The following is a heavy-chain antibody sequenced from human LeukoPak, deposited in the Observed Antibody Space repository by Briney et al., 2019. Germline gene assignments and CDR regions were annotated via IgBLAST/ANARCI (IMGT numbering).Heavy chain of an antibody. CDR1: GGSISIFY. CDR2: IHSSGSI. V-gene: IGHV4-4*07. D-gene: IGHD1-26*01. Sequence: PSETLSLTCTVSGGSISIFYWSWIRQPAGKGLDWIGRIHSSGSINLNPSLKSRVTLSVDTSKNQFSLKLTSVAAADTAVYYCARRDYSYSGSYYPFDYWGQGTLVTVSS. CDR3: ARRDYSYSGSYYPFDY. J-gene: IGHJ4*02.